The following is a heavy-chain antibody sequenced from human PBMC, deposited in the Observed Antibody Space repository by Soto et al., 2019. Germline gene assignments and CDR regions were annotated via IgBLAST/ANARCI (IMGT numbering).Heavy chain of an antibody. CDR3: ARDSVELRYFDWRLYYYYGMDV. CDR2: ISSSSSTI. V-gene: IGHV3-48*02. J-gene: IGHJ6*02. D-gene: IGHD3-9*01. Sequence: GGSLRLSCAASGFTFSSYSMNWVRQAPGKGLEWVSYISSSSSTIYYADSVKGRFTISRDNAKNSLYLQMNSLRDEDTAVYYCARDSVELRYFDWRLYYYYGMDVWGQGTTVTVSS. CDR1: GFTFSSYS.